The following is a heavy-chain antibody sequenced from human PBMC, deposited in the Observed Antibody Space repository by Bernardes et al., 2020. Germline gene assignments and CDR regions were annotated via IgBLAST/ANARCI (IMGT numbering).Heavy chain of an antibody. CDR2: IYYSGST. V-gene: IGHV4-39*01. J-gene: IGHJ6*02. D-gene: IGHD3-3*01. Sequence: SETLSLTCTVSGGSISSSSYYWGWIRQPPGKGLEWIGSIYYSGSTYYNPSLKSRVTISVDTSKNQFSLKLSSVTAADTAVYYCARRGDFWSGPRYGMDVWGQGTTVTVSS. CDR3: ARRGDFWSGPRYGMDV. CDR1: GGSISSSSYY.